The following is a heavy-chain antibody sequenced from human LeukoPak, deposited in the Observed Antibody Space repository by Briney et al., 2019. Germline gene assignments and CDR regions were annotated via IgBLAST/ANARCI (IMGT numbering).Heavy chain of an antibody. CDR3: AREVKGYYDSSGSENFDY. CDR1: GGSISSGSYY. V-gene: IGHV4-61*02. D-gene: IGHD3-22*01. CDR2: IYTSGST. Sequence: SQTLSLTCAVSGGSISSGSYYWSWIRQPAGKGLEWIERIYTSGSTNYNPSLKSRVTISVDTSKNQFSLKLSSVTAADTAVYYCAREVKGYYDSSGSENFDYWGQGTLVTVPS. J-gene: IGHJ4*02.